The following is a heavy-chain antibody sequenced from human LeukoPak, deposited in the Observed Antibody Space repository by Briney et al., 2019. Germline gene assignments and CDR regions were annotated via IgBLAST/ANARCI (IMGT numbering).Heavy chain of an antibody. J-gene: IGHJ5*02. CDR1: GYTFTGYY. V-gene: IGHV1-8*03. D-gene: IGHD3-3*01. CDR3: VRVGYYDFWSGYFS. Sequence: ASVKVSCKASGYTFTGYYMHWVRQAPGQGLEWMAWMSPNSGNTGYAQKFQGRVSITRETSISTAYMELSSLKSGDTAVYYCVRVGYYDFWSGYFSWGQETLVTVSS. CDR2: MSPNSGNT.